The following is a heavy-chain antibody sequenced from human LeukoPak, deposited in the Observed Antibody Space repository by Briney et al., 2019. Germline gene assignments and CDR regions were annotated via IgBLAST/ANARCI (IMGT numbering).Heavy chain of an antibody. J-gene: IGHJ4*02. V-gene: IGHV4-38-2*02. CDR3: ARVDYGDSSFDY. CDR1: GYSISSGYY. D-gene: IGHD4-17*01. CDR2: IYHSGST. Sequence: PSETLSLTCTVSGYSISSGYYWGWIRQPPGKGLEWIGSIYHSGSTYYNPSLKSRVTMSVDTSKNQFSLKLSSVTAADTAVYYCARVDYGDSSFDYWGQGTLVTVSS.